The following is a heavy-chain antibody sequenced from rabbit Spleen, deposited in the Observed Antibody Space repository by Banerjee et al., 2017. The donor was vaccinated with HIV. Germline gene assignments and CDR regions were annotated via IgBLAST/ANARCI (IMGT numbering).Heavy chain of an antibody. V-gene: IGHV1S40*01. CDR2: IDAGSSGFT. Sequence: QSLEESGGDLVKPGASLTLTCTASGFSFIAGYYMSWVRQAPGKGLEWIACIDAGSSGFTYFASWAKGRFTISRTSSTTVTLRMTSLTAADRATYFCARDLVGVIGWNFYLWGQGTLVTVS. D-gene: IGHD1-1*01. J-gene: IGHJ4*01. CDR1: GFSFIAGYY. CDR3: ARDLVGVIGWNFYL.